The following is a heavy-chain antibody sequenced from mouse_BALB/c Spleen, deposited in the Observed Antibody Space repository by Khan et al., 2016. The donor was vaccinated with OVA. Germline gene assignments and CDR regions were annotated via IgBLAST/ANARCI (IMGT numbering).Heavy chain of an antibody. J-gene: IGHJ3*01. Sequence: VQLVESGAELARPGASLKMSCKASGYTFTSYTIHWVRQRPGQTLEWIGNINPSNDYTNYNQNFKDKATLIVDKSSSTAYMQLSSLTSEDSAVYYCVREGAYYGSDGWFAYWGQGTLVTVSA. V-gene: IGHV1-4*01. CDR1: GYTFTSYT. D-gene: IGHD2-14*01. CDR2: INPSNDYT. CDR3: VREGAYYGSDGWFAY.